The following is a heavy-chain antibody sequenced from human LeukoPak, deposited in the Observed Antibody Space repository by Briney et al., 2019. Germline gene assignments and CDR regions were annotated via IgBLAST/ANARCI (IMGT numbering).Heavy chain of an antibody. V-gene: IGHV3-23*01. CDR2: ISGSGSST. CDR1: GFTFSSYA. D-gene: IGHD3-22*01. J-gene: IGHJ4*02. CDR3: AKATMIVVVITRTFFDY. Sequence: GGSLRLSCAASGFTFSSYAMSWVRQTPGKGLEWVSAISGSGSSTYYADSVKGRFTISRDNSKNTLYLQMNSLRAEDTAVYYCAKATMIVVVITRTFFDYWGQGTLVTVSS.